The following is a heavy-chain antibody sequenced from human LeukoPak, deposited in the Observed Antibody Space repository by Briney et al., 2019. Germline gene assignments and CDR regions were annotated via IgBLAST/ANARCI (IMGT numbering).Heavy chain of an antibody. D-gene: IGHD4-17*01. V-gene: IGHV3-7*01. CDR2: IKQDGSNK. Sequence: GGSLRLSCAASGFTFSSYWMSWVRQAPGKGLEWVANIKQDGSNKYYADSVKGRFTISRDNSKNTLYLQMNSLRAEDTAVYYCAIQYGDYSDAFDIWGQGTMVTVSS. CDR1: GFTFSSYW. J-gene: IGHJ3*02. CDR3: AIQYGDYSDAFDI.